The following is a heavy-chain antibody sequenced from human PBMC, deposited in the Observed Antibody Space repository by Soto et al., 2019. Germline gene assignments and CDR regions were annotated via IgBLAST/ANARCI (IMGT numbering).Heavy chain of an antibody. V-gene: IGHV1-18*01. Sequence: QAQRLQAGAEGKTPGASVKVSCQSSSYGFSTYGSTWVRQAPGQGLEWMGWISGYNGNTDDIQKLQGRVTLTIDASTTTAYMDLWNLKSDDTSVYYCARAEVYTLSLYAMDVWGQGTTVIVSS. CDR3: ARAEVYTLSLYAMDV. CDR1: SYGFSTYG. J-gene: IGHJ6*02. CDR2: ISGYNGNT. D-gene: IGHD3-16*01.